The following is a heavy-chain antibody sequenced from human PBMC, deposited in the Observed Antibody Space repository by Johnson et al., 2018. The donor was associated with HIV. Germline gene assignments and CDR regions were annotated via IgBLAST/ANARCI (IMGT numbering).Heavy chain of an antibody. CDR2: IWSDGSNK. Sequence: QVQLVESGGGVVQPGRSLRLSCAASGFTFNSYGMHWVRQAPGKGLEWVAVIWSDGSNKYYADSVKGRFTISRDNARNTLYLQMNSLRTEDTAVYYCARDWDAYGAFDIWGQGTMVTVS. CDR3: ARDWDAYGAFDI. CDR1: GFTFNSYG. V-gene: IGHV3-33*01. D-gene: IGHD1-26*01. J-gene: IGHJ3*02.